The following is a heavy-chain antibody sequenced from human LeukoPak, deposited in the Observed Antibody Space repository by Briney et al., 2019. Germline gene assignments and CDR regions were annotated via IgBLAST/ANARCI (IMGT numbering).Heavy chain of an antibody. J-gene: IGHJ3*02. V-gene: IGHV1-46*01. D-gene: IGHD6-19*01. Sequence: ASVKVSCKASESTFTSYYIHWVRQAPGQGLERMGVINPSGGSTSYAQNFQGRVTMTRDTSTITFYMELSSLRSEDTAVYYCASEARVGYRSGWSPGAFNIWGQGTMVTVSS. CDR2: INPSGGST. CDR3: ASEARVGYRSGWSPGAFNI. CDR1: ESTFTSYY.